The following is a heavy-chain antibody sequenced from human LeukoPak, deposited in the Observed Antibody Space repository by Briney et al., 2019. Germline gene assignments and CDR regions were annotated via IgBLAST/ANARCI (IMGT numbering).Heavy chain of an antibody. CDR3: ARDADY. Sequence: SQTHSLTCAISGDSVSSNSVAWTWIRQSPSRGLEWLGRTYYGCKWYDDAAVSVKSRITINPDTSKNQFSLQLNSVTPEDTAVYYCARDADYWGQGTLVTVSS. CDR1: GDSVSSNSVA. J-gene: IGHJ4*02. V-gene: IGHV6-1*01. CDR2: TYYGCKWYD.